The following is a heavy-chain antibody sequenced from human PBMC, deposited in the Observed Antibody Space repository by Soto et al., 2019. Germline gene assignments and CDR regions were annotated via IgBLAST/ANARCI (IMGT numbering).Heavy chain of an antibody. D-gene: IGHD2-15*01. CDR1: GFTFSSYW. Sequence: EVQLVESGGGLVQPGGSLRLSCAASGFTFSSYWMHWVRQAPGKGLVWVSRINSDGSSTSYADSVNGRFTISRDNAKNTLYMKMNSLRAEDTAVYYCVRTSLVVAAATREDYWGQGTLVTVSS. CDR2: INSDGSST. J-gene: IGHJ4*02. CDR3: VRTSLVVAAATREDY. V-gene: IGHV3-74*01.